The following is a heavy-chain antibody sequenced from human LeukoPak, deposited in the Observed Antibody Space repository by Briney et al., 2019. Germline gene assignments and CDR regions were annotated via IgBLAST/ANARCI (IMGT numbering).Heavy chain of an antibody. D-gene: IGHD6-19*01. CDR2: INPSGGST. CDR3: ARGREQWLEDY. Sequence: ASVKVSCKASGYTFTSYYMHWVRQAPGQGLEWMGIINPSGGSTSYAQKFQGRVTMTRNTSISTAYMELSSLRSEDTAVYYCARGREQWLEDYWGQGTLVTVSS. J-gene: IGHJ4*02. CDR1: GYTFTSYY. V-gene: IGHV1-46*01.